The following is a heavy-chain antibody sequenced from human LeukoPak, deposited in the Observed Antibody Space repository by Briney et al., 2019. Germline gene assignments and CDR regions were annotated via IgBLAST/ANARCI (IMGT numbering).Heavy chain of an antibody. J-gene: IGHJ4*02. CDR3: ANHGRAAGMEY. Sequence: GGSLRLSCAASGFTFSDYYMSWIRQAPGKGLEWVSYISSSGTTISYTDSVKGRFTISRDNAKNSLYLQMNSLRAEDTAVYYCANHGRAAGMEYWGQGTLVTVSS. V-gene: IGHV3-11*04. CDR1: GFTFSDYY. CDR2: ISSSGTTI. D-gene: IGHD6-13*01.